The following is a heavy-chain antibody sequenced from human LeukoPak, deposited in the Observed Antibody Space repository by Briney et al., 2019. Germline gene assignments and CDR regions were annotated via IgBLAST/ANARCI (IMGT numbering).Heavy chain of an antibody. CDR3: ARERVVGANWFDP. D-gene: IGHD1-26*01. Sequence: SETLSLTCTVSGGSISSYYWSWIRQPAVKELEWIGRIYTSGSTNYNPSLKSRVTMSVDTSKNQFSLKLSSVTAADTAVYYCARERVVGANWFDPWGQGTLVTVSS. CDR2: IYTSGST. CDR1: GGSISSYY. J-gene: IGHJ5*02. V-gene: IGHV4-4*07.